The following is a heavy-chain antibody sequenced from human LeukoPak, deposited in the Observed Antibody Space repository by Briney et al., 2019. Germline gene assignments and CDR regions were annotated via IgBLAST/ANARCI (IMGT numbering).Heavy chain of an antibody. D-gene: IGHD2-15*01. J-gene: IGHJ4*02. Sequence: PGRSLRLSCAASGFTFSSYAMHWVRQAPGKGLEWVAVISYDGSNKYYADSVKGRFTISRDNAKNSLYLQMNSLRAEDTALYYCTQGSGQYFNYWGQGTLVTVSS. V-gene: IGHV3-30-3*01. CDR2: ISYDGSNK. CDR3: TQGSGQYFNY. CDR1: GFTFSSYA.